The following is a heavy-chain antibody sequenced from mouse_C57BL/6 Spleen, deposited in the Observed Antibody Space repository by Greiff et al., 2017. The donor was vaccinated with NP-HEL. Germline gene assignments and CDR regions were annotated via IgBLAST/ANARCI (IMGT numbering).Heavy chain of an antibody. Sequence: VQLQQSGAELVKPGASVKLSCKASGYTFTSYWMHWVKQRPGRGLEWIGRIDPNSGGTKYNEKFKSKATLTVDKPSSTAYMQLSSLTSEDSAVYYCARKGTTGQGLYYAMDYWGQGTSVTVSS. V-gene: IGHV1-72*01. D-gene: IGHD1-1*01. CDR3: ARKGTTGQGLYYAMDY. CDR2: IDPNSGGT. J-gene: IGHJ4*01. CDR1: GYTFTSYW.